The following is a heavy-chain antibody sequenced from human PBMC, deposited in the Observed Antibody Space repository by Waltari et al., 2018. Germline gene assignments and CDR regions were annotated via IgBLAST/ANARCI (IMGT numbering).Heavy chain of an antibody. Sequence: QVQLVQSGAEVKKPGASVKVSCKASGYTFTSYDINWVRQATGQGLEWVGRMDPNSGNTRYGQKSPGRVTMTRNTSKSTAYMELISLRSEDTAMYYCARGSDYSNYPLPDYWGQGTLVTVSS. D-gene: IGHD4-4*01. CDR1: GYTFTSYD. J-gene: IGHJ4*02. CDR2: MDPNSGNT. CDR3: ARGSDYSNYPLPDY. V-gene: IGHV1-8*01.